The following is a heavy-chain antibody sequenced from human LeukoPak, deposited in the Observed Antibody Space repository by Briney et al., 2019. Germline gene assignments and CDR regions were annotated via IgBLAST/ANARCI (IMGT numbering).Heavy chain of an antibody. D-gene: IGHD3-16*02. CDR2: IKSKTDGGTT. CDR3: TTDPDYVWGSYRSTVLEFDY. Sequence: PGGSLRLSCAASGFTFSNAWMSWVRQAPGKGLEWVGRIKSKTDGGTTDYAAPVKGGFTISRDDSKNTLYLQMNSLKTEDTAVYYCTTDPDYVWGSYRSTVLEFDYWGQGTLVTVSS. J-gene: IGHJ4*02. CDR1: GFTFSNAW. V-gene: IGHV3-15*01.